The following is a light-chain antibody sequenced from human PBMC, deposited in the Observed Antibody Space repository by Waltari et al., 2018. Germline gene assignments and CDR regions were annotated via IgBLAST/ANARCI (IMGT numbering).Light chain of an antibody. CDR2: GAS. J-gene: IGKJ3*01. CDR3: QQYGRSPDA. Sequence: ENVLTQSPGTLSLSPGERATLSCRASQSVSNNDLAWYQQKPGQAPRLLIYGASRRATGIPDRFSGSGSGTDFTLTISRREPEDFAVYYCQQYGRSPDAFGPGTKVDIK. V-gene: IGKV3-20*01. CDR1: QSVSNND.